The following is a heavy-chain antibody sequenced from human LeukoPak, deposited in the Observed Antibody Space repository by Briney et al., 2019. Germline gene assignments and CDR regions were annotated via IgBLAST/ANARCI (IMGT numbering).Heavy chain of an antibody. CDR3: ARFHENSGCFDY. J-gene: IGHJ4*02. Sequence: SETLSLTCTVSGGSISSGGYYWSWTRQHPGKGLEWIGYIYYSGSTYYNPSLKSRVTISVDTSKNQFSLKLSSVTAADTAVYYCARFHENSGCFDYWGQGTLVTVSS. V-gene: IGHV4-31*03. CDR2: IYYSGST. CDR1: GGSISSGGYY. D-gene: IGHD6-19*01.